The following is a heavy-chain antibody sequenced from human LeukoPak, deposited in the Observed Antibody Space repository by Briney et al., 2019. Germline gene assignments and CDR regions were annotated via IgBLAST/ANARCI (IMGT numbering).Heavy chain of an antibody. CDR1: GYTFTGYY. CDR3: AREAGTTTGFDY. V-gene: IGHV1-2*02. Sequence: ASVKVSCKASGYTFTGYYMHWVRQAPGQGLEWMGWINPNSGGTNYAQKFQGRVTMTRDTSISTAYMELSRLRSDDTAVYYCAREAGTTTGFDYWGQGTLVIVSS. D-gene: IGHD1/OR15-1a*01. J-gene: IGHJ4*02. CDR2: INPNSGGT.